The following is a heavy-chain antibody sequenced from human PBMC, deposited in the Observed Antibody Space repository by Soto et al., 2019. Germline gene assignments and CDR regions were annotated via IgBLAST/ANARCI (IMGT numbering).Heavy chain of an antibody. D-gene: IGHD6-25*01. V-gene: IGHV3-30*18. CDR2: ISSDGSNE. CDR3: AKDLGDSSADDGADY. J-gene: IGHJ4*02. CDR1: GFTFSTYD. Sequence: QVQLVESGGGVVQPGRSLRLSCAASGFTFSTYDMHWVRQAPGKGLEWVAVISSDGSNEYYADSEKGRFTIPRDNSKNTLYVQMNSLRAEDTAVYYCAKDLGDSSADDGADYWGQGTLVTVSS.